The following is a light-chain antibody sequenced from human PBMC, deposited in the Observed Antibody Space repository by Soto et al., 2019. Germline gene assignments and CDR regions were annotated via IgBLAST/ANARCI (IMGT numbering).Light chain of an antibody. Sequence: QSALTQPASVSGSPGQSITISCTGTSSDVGGYNYVSWYQQHPGKAPKLMIYEVSNRPSGVSNRFSGSKSGNTASLTISGLQTEDEADYYCSSYTNSRTLLFGAGTKLTVL. CDR3: SSYTNSRTLL. CDR1: SSDVGGYNY. V-gene: IGLV2-14*01. CDR2: EVS. J-gene: IGLJ1*01.